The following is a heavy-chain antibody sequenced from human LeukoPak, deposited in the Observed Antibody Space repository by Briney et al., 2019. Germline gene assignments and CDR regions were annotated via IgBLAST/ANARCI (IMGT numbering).Heavy chain of an antibody. J-gene: IGHJ4*02. CDR3: TKGMATISY. V-gene: IGHV3-7*03. CDR2: IKHDGSEK. D-gene: IGHD5-24*01. CDR1: GFTFSNYW. Sequence: GGSLRLSCVASGFTFSNYWMSWVRQAPGKGLEWVGNIKHDGSEKYYVDSVKGRLTISRDNAKNSVYLHMNSPKTEDTAVYYCTKGMATISYWGQGTLVTVSS.